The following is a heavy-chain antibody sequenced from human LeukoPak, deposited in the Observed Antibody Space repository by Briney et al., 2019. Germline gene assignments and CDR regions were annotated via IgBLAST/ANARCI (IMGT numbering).Heavy chain of an antibody. CDR2: IYYSGST. CDR1: GGSISSYY. J-gene: IGHJ3*02. CDR3: ARTSGDAFDI. V-gene: IGHV4-59*01. Sequence: SETLSLTCTVSGGSISSYYWSWIRQPPGKGLEWIGYIYYSGSTNYNPSLKSRVTISVDTSKNQFSLKLSSVTAADAAVYYCARTSGDAFDIWGQGTMVTVSS.